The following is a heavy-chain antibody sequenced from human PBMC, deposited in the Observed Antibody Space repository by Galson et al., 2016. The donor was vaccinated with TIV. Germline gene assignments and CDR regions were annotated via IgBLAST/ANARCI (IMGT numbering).Heavy chain of an antibody. Sequence: SVKVSCKASGYTFINYAIHWVRQAPGQRLEWMGWNNAANGDTKSSQKFQGRVTTTRDTSANTAYMELSSLRSEDTAVYYCSRSDAISGYYYHFDYWGQGTLVTVSS. D-gene: IGHD3-22*01. CDR2: NNAANGDT. V-gene: IGHV1-3*01. CDR3: SRSDAISGYYYHFDY. CDR1: GYTFINYA. J-gene: IGHJ4*02.